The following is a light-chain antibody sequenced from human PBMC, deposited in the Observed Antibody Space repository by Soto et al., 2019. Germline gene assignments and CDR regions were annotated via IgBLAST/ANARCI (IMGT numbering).Light chain of an antibody. J-gene: IGKJ1*01. CDR3: QQYNSYSWT. V-gene: IGKV1-5*03. CDR2: KAS. Sequence: IQMDQSPSPLSASVGDRVTITCWASQSISSRLAWYQQKPGKAPKLLIYKASSLESGVPSRFSGSGSGTEFTLTISSLQPDDFATYYCQQYNSYSWTFGQGTKV. CDR1: QSISSR.